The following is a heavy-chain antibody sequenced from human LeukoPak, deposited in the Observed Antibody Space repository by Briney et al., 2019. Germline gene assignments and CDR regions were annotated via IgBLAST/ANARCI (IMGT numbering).Heavy chain of an antibody. Sequence: GGSLRLSCAASGFTFSSYAMSWVRQAPGRGLEWVSAISGSGGRTYYADSVKGRFTISRDNSKNTLYLQMNSLRAEDTAVYYCAKGPNRGNFDYWGQGTLVTVSS. V-gene: IGHV3-23*01. CDR1: GFTFSSYA. D-gene: IGHD3-10*01. CDR2: ISGSGGRT. J-gene: IGHJ4*02. CDR3: AKGPNRGNFDY.